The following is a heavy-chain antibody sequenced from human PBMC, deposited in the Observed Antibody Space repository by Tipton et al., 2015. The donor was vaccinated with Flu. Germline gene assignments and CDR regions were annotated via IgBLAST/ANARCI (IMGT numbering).Heavy chain of an antibody. Sequence: TLSLTCTVSGGSISSGSYYWSWIRQPAGKRLEWIGRVYTSGSTNYNPTLKSRVTMSVDTSKNQFYLKLSSVTAADTAVYFCVRTWYFYDTTAYFALGYLDSWGPGTLVTVSS. D-gene: IGHD3-22*01. V-gene: IGHV4-61*02. J-gene: IGHJ4*02. CDR1: GGSISSGSYY. CDR2: VYTSGST. CDR3: VRTWYFYDTTAYFALGYLDS.